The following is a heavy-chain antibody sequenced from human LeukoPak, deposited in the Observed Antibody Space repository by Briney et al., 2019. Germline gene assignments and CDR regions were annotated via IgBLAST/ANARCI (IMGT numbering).Heavy chain of an antibody. D-gene: IGHD3-3*01. Sequence: ASVKVSCKASGYTFTGYYMHWVRQAPGQGLEWMGWINPNSGGTNYAQKFQGRVTMTRDTSISTAYMELSRLRSDDTAVYYCARDSYDFWSGYSSGYYFDYWGQGTLVTVSS. CDR2: INPNSGGT. V-gene: IGHV1-2*02. CDR3: ARDSYDFWSGYSSGYYFDY. CDR1: GYTFTGYY. J-gene: IGHJ4*02.